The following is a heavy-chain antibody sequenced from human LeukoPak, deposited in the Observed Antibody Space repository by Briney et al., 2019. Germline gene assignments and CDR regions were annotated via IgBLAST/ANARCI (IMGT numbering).Heavy chain of an antibody. Sequence: SETLSLTCTVSGGTISSYYWSWIRQPPGKGLEWIGYIYYSGSTNYNPSLTSRATISVDTSKNQFSLKLSSVTAADTAVYYCARGGGVVTATTFDYWGQGTLVTVSS. CDR1: GGTISSYY. CDR2: IYYSGST. J-gene: IGHJ4*02. V-gene: IGHV4-59*01. D-gene: IGHD2-21*02. CDR3: ARGGGVVTATTFDY.